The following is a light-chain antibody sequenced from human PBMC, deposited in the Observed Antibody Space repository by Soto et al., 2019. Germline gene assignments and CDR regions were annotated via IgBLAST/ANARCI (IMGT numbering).Light chain of an antibody. V-gene: IGKV3-20*01. CDR2: GAS. CDR1: QSVSSSY. CDR3: QQYGSSFT. J-gene: IGKJ3*01. Sequence: EIVLTQSPGTLSLSPGERATLSCRASQSVSSSYLAWYQQKPGQAPRLLIYGASSRATGIPDRFSGSGSGTDFNLTISRLEPEDFAEYYCQQYGSSFTFGPGTKVDIK.